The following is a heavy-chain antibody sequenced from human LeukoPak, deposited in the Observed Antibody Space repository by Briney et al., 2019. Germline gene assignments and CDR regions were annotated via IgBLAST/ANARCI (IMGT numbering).Heavy chain of an antibody. D-gene: IGHD6-13*01. V-gene: IGHV3-21*01. CDR1: GFTFSSYS. CDR2: ISSGSSNI. Sequence: GGSLRLSCVASGFTFSSYSMNWVRQAPGKGLEWVSSISSGSSNIYYVGSVKGRFTISRDNAKNSLYLQMNSLRAEDTAVYFCARASGISADGTWYYNGMDVWGQGTTVTVSS. J-gene: IGHJ6*02. CDR3: ARASGISADGTWYYNGMDV.